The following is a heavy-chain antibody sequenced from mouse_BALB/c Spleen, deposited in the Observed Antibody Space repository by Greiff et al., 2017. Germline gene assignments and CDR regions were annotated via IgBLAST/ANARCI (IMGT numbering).Heavy chain of an antibody. Sequence: QVQLQQPGAELVMPGASVKMSCKASGYTFTDYWMHWVKQRPGQGLEWIGAIDTSDSYTSYNQKFKGKATLTEDESSSTAYMQLSSLTSEGSAVYYCAGSGYWYFDVWGAGTTVTVSS. V-gene: IGHV1-69*01. CDR3: AGSGYWYFDV. D-gene: IGHD3-1*01. CDR1: GYTFTDYW. CDR2: IDTSDSYT. J-gene: IGHJ1*01.